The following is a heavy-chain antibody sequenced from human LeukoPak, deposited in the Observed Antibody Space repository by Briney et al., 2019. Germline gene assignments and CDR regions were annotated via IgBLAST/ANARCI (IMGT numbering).Heavy chain of an antibody. CDR3: ARHLWSDWYFDL. Sequence: PSETLSLTCAVYGGSFSGYYWSWIRQPPGKGLEWIGEINHSGSTNYNPSLKSRVTISVDTSKNQFSLKLISVTAADTAVYHCARHLWSDWYFDLWGRGTLVTVSS. J-gene: IGHJ2*01. D-gene: IGHD2-21*01. CDR2: INHSGST. V-gene: IGHV4-34*01. CDR1: GGSFSGYY.